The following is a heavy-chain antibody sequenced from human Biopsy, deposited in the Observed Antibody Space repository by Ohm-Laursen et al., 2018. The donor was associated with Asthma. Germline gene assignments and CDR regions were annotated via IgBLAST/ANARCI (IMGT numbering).Heavy chain of an antibody. CDR3: ARDPAGYYYFDY. CDR1: GFTFSSYG. V-gene: IGHV3-33*01. Sequence: SLRLSCSASGFTFSSYGMHWVRRAPGKGLEWVAVIWYDGSNKYYADSVKGRFTISRGNSKNTLYLQMSSLRAEDTAVYYCARDPAGYYYFDYWGQGTLVTVSS. CDR2: IWYDGSNK. J-gene: IGHJ4*02. D-gene: IGHD3-22*01.